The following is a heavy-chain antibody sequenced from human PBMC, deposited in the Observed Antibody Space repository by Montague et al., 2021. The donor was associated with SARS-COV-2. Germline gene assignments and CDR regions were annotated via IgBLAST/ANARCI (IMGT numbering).Heavy chain of an antibody. CDR3: ARDRDWDDWCGMDV. V-gene: IGHV3-48*03. CDR2: ISSSGGGSTK. J-gene: IGHJ6*02. D-gene: IGHD2-21*01. Sequence: SLRLSCSASGFIFSSYEMNWVRQAPGKGLEWISYISSSGGGSTKHYTDPVKGRFTISRDNAKNSLYLQMNSLRVEDTAIYYCARDRDWDDWCGMDVWGQGTTVTASS. CDR1: GFIFSSYE.